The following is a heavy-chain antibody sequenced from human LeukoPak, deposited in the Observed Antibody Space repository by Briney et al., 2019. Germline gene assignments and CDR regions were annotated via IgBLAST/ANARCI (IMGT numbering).Heavy chain of an antibody. CDR1: GFTFSGAA. CDR3: ARPYSDLGGDFVS. J-gene: IGHJ4*02. V-gene: IGHV3-73*01. CDR2: IRSKVNYYAT. D-gene: IGHD4-11*01. Sequence: GGSLRLSCAASGFTFSGAAAHWVRQASGKGLEWVGRIRSKVNYYATEYTASVRGRFTIYRDDSKNTAYLQMNSLKIDDTAVYYCARPYSDLGGDFVSWPQGTVVTVSS.